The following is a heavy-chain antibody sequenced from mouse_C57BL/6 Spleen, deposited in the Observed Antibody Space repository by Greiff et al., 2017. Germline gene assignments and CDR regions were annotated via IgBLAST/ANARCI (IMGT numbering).Heavy chain of an antibody. CDR3: ARDYGSSSLGY. V-gene: IGHV1-20*01. D-gene: IGHD1-1*01. CDR2: INPYNGDT. CDR1: GYSFTGYF. Sequence: VKLQQSGPELVKPGDSVKISCKASGYSFTGYFMNWVMQSHGKSLEWIGRINPYNGDTFYNQKFKGKATLTVDKSSSTAHMELRSLTSEDSAVYYCARDYGSSSLGYWGQGTTLTVSS. J-gene: IGHJ2*01.